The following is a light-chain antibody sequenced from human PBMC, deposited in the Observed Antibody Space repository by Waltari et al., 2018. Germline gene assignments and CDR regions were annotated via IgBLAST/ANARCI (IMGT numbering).Light chain of an antibody. Sequence: EVLMTQSPATLSVSPGERATLSCRASQSISSNLAWYQQKPGQAPRLVIYAASTRATGIPARFSGSGSGTDFTLTITGLQSEDFAVYYCQQYHYWPPWTFGQGTTVEI. V-gene: IGKV3-15*01. CDR1: QSISSN. CDR3: QQYHYWPPWT. J-gene: IGKJ1*01. CDR2: AAS.